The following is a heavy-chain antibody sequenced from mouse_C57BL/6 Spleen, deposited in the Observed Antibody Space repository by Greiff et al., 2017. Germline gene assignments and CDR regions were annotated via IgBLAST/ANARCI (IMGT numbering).Heavy chain of an antibody. V-gene: IGHV1-4*01. CDR1: GYTFTSYT. CDR3: ARDPHYYGSGYDAMDY. J-gene: IGHJ4*01. D-gene: IGHD1-1*01. CDR2: INPSSGYT. Sequence: QVHVKQPGAELARPGASVKMSCKASGYTFTSYTMHWVKQRPGQGLEWIGYINPSSGYTKYNQKFKDKATLTADKSSSTAYMQLRSLTSEDSAVYYSARDPHYYGSGYDAMDYWGQGTSVTVSS.